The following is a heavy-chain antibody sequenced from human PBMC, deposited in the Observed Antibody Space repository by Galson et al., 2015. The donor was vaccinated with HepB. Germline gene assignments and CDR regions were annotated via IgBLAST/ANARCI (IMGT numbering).Heavy chain of an antibody. CDR3: AREPPDYYDSSGSPNDAFDI. CDR1: GYTFTSYY. D-gene: IGHD3-22*01. V-gene: IGHV1-46*01. CDR2: INPSGGST. Sequence: SVKVSCKASGYTFTSYYMHWVRQAPGQGLEWMGIINPSGGSTSYAQKFQGRVTMTRDTSTSTVYMELSSLRSEDTAVYYCAREPPDYYDSSGSPNDAFDIWGQGTMVTVSS. J-gene: IGHJ3*02.